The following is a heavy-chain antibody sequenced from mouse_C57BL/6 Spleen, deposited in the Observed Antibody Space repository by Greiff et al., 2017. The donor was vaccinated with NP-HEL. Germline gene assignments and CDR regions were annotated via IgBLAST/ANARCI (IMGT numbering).Heavy chain of an antibody. Sequence: QVQLQQPGAELVMPGASVKLSCKASGYTFTSSWMHWVTQRPGQGLERIGELAPSARYTNYNQKFKGKSTLTVDKSSSTAYMQLSRLTSADSAVSYGAYYYGSSYGYFEGWGKGTTVTVSS. V-gene: IGHV1-69*01. CDR2: LAPSARYT. D-gene: IGHD1-1*01. CDR3: AYYYGSSYGYFEG. J-gene: IGHJ1*03. CDR1: GYTFTSSW.